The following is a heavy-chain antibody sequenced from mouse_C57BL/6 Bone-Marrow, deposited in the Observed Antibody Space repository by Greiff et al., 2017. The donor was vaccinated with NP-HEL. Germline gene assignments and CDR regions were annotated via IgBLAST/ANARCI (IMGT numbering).Heavy chain of an antibody. CDR1: GYTFTDYY. D-gene: IGHD1-1*01. J-gene: IGHJ4*01. V-gene: IGHV1-76*01. CDR2: IYPGSGNT. CDR3: ARETVTTVVDYDMDY. Sequence: QVQLQQSGAELVRPGASVKLSCKASGYTFTDYYINWVKQRPGQGLEWIARIYPGSGNTYYNEKFKGKATLTAETSSSTAYMQLSSPTSENSAVYVCARETVTTVVDYDMDYWGQGTSVTVSS.